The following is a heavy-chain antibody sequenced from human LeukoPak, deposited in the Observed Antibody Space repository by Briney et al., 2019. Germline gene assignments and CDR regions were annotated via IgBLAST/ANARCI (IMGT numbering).Heavy chain of an antibody. D-gene: IGHD5-12*01. CDR2: ISSSGSTI. CDR1: GFTFSSYS. CDR3: ARDKESGYDRPLGY. V-gene: IGHV3-48*04. Sequence: PGGSLRLSCAASGFTFSSYSMNWVRQAPGKGLEWVSYISSSGSTIYYADSVKGRFTISRDNAKNSLYLQMNSLRAEDTAVYYCARDKESGYDRPLGYWGQGTLVTVSS. J-gene: IGHJ4*02.